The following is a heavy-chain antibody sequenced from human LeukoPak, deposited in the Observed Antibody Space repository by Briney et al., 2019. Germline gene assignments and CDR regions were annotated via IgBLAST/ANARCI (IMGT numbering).Heavy chain of an antibody. D-gene: IGHD3-10*01. CDR2: INHSGST. J-gene: IGHJ4*02. Sequence: SETLSLTCAVYGGSFSGYYWSWIRQPPGKGLEWIGEINHSGSTNYNPSLKSRVTISVDTSKNQFSLKLSSVTAADTAVYYCARLYYYGSGEVDYWGQGTLVTVSS. CDR1: GGSFSGYY. V-gene: IGHV4-34*01. CDR3: ARLYYYGSGEVDY.